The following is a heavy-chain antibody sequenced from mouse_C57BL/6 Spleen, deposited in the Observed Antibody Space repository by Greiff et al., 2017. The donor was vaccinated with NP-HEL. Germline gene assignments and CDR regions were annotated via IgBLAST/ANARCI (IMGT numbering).Heavy chain of an antibody. V-gene: IGHV1-7*01. Sequence: VQLQQSGAELAKPGASVTLSCKASGYTFTSYWMHWVKQRPGQGLEWIGYIYPSSGYTKYNQKFKDKATLTADKSSSTAYMQLSSLTYEDSAVYYCARMKDGYLFDYWGQGTTLTVSS. CDR2: IYPSSGYT. CDR1: GYTFTSYW. D-gene: IGHD2-3*01. J-gene: IGHJ2*01. CDR3: ARMKDGYLFDY.